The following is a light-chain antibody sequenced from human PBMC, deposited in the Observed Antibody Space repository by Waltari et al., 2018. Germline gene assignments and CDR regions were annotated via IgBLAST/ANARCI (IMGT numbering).Light chain of an antibody. J-gene: IGLJ2*01. CDR3: QTWDTGTHVV. Sequence: QVVLTQSPSASVSLGASVKLTCTLSSGHSSYAIAWHQQQPEKGPRYLMKVSSAGSHQKGDGIPDRFSGSSSGTERYLTISRVQSEDEADYYCQTWDTGTHVVFGGGTKLTIL. CDR1: SGHSSYA. CDR2: VSSAGSH. V-gene: IGLV4-69*01.